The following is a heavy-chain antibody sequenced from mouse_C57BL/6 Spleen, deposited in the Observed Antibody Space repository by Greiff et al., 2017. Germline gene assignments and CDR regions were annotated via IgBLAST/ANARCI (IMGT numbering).Heavy chain of an antibody. CDR2: IDPSDSET. D-gene: IGHD2-3*01. V-gene: IGHV1-52*01. CDR1: GYTFTSYW. CDR3: ASGDGYYGFDY. J-gene: IGHJ2*01. Sequence: QVQLQQPGAELVRPGSSVKLSCKASGYTFTSYWMHWVKQRPIQGLEWIGNIDPSDSETHYNQKFKDKATLTVDKSSSTAYMQLSSLTSEDSAVYYCASGDGYYGFDYWGQGTTLTVSS.